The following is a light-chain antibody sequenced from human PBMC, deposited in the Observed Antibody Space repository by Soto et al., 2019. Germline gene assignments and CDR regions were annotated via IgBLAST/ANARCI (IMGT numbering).Light chain of an antibody. Sequence: ALRMTQSPSSLSASTGDRVTITCRASQGISSYLAWYQQKPGKAPKLLIYAASTLQSGVPSRFSGSGSGTDFTLTISCLQSEDFATYYCQQLNSYPLTFGGGTKVEIK. CDR1: QGISSY. CDR2: AAS. V-gene: IGKV1-8*01. J-gene: IGKJ4*01. CDR3: QQLNSYPLT.